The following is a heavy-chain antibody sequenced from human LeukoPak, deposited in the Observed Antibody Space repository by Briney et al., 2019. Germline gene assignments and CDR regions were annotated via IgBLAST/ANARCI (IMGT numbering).Heavy chain of an antibody. Sequence: GGSLRLSCAASGFTFSSYGMHWVRQAPGKGLEWVAAIWYDGSNTYYADSVKGRFTISRDNSKNTLYLQMNSLRAEDTAVYYCAKDRQSRIPDAFDIWGQGTMVTVSS. J-gene: IGHJ3*02. CDR2: IWYDGSNT. V-gene: IGHV3-33*06. D-gene: IGHD6-19*01. CDR3: AKDRQSRIPDAFDI. CDR1: GFTFSSYG.